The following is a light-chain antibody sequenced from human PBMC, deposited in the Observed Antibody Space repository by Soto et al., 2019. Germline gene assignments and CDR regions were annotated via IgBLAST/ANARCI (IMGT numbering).Light chain of an antibody. CDR3: QQYDNLPYT. CDR1: QDISNY. Sequence: DIQMTQSPSSLSASVGDRVTITCQASQDISNYLNWYQQKPGKAPKLLIYDASNLETGVPSRFSGSGSGTDFTFTISSLQPEDIATSYCQQYDNLPYTFGQGTKVDIK. V-gene: IGKV1-33*01. CDR2: DAS. J-gene: IGKJ2*01.